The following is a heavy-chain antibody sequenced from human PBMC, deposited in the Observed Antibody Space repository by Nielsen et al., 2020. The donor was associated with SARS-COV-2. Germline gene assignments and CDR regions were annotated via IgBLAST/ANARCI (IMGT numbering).Heavy chain of an antibody. V-gene: IGHV2-70*11. Sequence: SGPTLVKPTQTLTLTCTFSGFSLSTRGMCVSWIRQPPGKALEWLARIDWADDKYYSTSLKTRLTISKDTSKNQVVLTMTNMDPVDTATYYCARIRYDILTYYYYGMDVWGQGTTVTVSS. CDR2: IDWADDK. CDR1: GFSLSTRGMC. D-gene: IGHD3-9*01. CDR3: ARIRYDILTYYYYGMDV. J-gene: IGHJ6*02.